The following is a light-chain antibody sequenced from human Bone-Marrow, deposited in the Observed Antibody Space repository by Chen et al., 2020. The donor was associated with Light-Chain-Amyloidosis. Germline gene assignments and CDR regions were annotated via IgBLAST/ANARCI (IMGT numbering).Light chain of an antibody. CDR1: QSVLYSSNNKNY. Sequence: DIVMTQSPDSLAVPLGERATNNCKSSQSVLYSSNNKNYLAWYQQKPGQPPKLLIYWASTRESGVPDRFSGSGSGTDFTLTISSLQAEDVAVYYCQQYYSTPLTFGGGTKVEIK. CDR3: QQYYSTPLT. J-gene: IGKJ4*01. CDR2: WAS. V-gene: IGKV4-1*01.